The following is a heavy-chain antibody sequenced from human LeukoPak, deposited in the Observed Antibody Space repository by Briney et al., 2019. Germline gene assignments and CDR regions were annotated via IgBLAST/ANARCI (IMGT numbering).Heavy chain of an antibody. Sequence: SETLSLTCAVYGGSFSGYYWSWIRQPPGKWLEWIGEINHSGTTNYNPSLKSRVTISVDTSQNQCSLKLSSVTAADTAVYYCARDPGNYYDSSGYYYYYYMDVWGKGTTVTVSS. CDR3: ARDPGNYYDSSGYYYYYYMDV. J-gene: IGHJ6*03. V-gene: IGHV4-34*01. CDR2: INHSGTT. CDR1: GGSFSGYY. D-gene: IGHD3-22*01.